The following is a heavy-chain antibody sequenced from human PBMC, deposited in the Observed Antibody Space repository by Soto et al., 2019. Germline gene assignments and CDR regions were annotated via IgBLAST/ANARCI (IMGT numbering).Heavy chain of an antibody. Sequence: GSLRLSCAGSGFTFRWFGMNWVRQAPGKGLEWVARISNDGSNEYYVDSVKGRFTISRDNSKNTLYLQMDSLRAEDTAVYYCAKGEVRGIIPSYFDYWGLGTIVTVSS. D-gene: IGHD3-10*01. CDR2: ISNDGSNE. CDR1: GFTFRWFG. V-gene: IGHV3-30*18. CDR3: AKGEVRGIIPSYFDY. J-gene: IGHJ4*02.